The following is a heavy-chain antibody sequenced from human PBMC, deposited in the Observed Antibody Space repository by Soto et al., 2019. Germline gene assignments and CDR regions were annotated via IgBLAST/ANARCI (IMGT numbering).Heavy chain of an antibody. J-gene: IGHJ3*01. CDR3: ARQNFNYTHIWGSSYRGFDV. CDR2: IYPGDSDT. D-gene: IGHD3-16*01. CDR1: GYEFNSYS. V-gene: IGHV5-51*01. Sequence: PXESRNVSWECFGYEFNSYSISSVLQLPGKGLEWMGIIYPGDSDTIYSPSFQGQVTISADKSTGTAYLQWNTLRASDTAIYYCARQNFNYTHIWGSSYRGFDVWGQGTTVTVSS.